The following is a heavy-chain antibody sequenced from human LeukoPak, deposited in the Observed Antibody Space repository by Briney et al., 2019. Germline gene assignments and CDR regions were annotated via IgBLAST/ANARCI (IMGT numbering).Heavy chain of an antibody. D-gene: IGHD3/OR15-3a*01. CDR2: ISSSSSYI. V-gene: IGHV3-21*01. J-gene: IGHJ4*02. CDR1: GFTFSSYS. CDR3: ARDPDPRRTFGQLDY. Sequence: GGSLRLSCAASGFTFSSYSMNWVRQAPGKGLEWVSSISSSSSYIYYADSVKGRFTISRDNAKNSLYLQMHCLRAEDTAVYYCARDPDPRRTFGQLDYWGQGTLVTVSS.